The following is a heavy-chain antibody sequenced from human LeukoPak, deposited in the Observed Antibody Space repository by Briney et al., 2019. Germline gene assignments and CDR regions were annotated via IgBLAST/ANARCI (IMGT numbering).Heavy chain of an antibody. D-gene: IGHD6-13*01. CDR1: GGTFSIYA. CDR2: IIPILGIA. V-gene: IGHV1-69*04. J-gene: IGHJ4*02. CDR3: ARDLSAYGRIAAAGTRDY. Sequence: SVTVSFKASGGTFSIYAISWVRQAPGQGREWMGRIIPILGIANYAQKFQGRVTITADKATSTAYMELSSLRSEDTAVYYCARDLSAYGRIAAAGTRDYWGQGTLVTVSS.